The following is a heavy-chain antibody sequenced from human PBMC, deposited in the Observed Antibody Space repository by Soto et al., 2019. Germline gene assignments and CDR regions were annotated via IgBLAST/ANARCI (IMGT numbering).Heavy chain of an antibody. CDR3: ARVVAGNPYYYYGMDV. CDR2: IWYDGSNK. D-gene: IGHD6-19*01. Sequence: VGSLRLSCAASGFTFSSYGMHWVRQAPGKGLEWVAVIWYDGSNKYYADSVKGRFTISRDNSKNTLYLQMNSLRAEDTAVYYCARVVAGNPYYYYGMDVWGQGTTVTVSS. J-gene: IGHJ6*02. CDR1: GFTFSSYG. V-gene: IGHV3-33*01.